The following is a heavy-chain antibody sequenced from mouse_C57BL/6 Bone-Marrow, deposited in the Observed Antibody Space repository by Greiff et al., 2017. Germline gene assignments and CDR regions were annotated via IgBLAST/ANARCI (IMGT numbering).Heavy chain of an antibody. V-gene: IGHV1-82*01. Sequence: QVQLQQSGPELVKPGASVKISCKASGYAFSSSWMNWVKQRPGKGLEWIGRIYPGGGNTNYNGKFKGKATLTADKSSSTAYMQLSSLTSEDSAVYFCARGIYQGALDYWGQGTSVTVSS. CDR1: GYAFSSSW. J-gene: IGHJ4*01. CDR2: IYPGGGNT. CDR3: ARGIYQGALDY.